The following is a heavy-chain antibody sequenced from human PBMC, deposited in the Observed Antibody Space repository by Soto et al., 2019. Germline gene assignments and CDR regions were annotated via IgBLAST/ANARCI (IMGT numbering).Heavy chain of an antibody. Sequence: SETLSLTCTVSGGSISSYHWSWIRQPPGKGLEWIGYIYYSGSTNYNPSLKSRVTISVDTSKNQFSLKLSSVTAADTAVYYCARMLRYFDWANNWFDPWGQGTLVTVSS. J-gene: IGHJ5*02. CDR1: GGSISSYH. CDR3: ARMLRYFDWANNWFDP. CDR2: IYYSGST. D-gene: IGHD3-9*01. V-gene: IGHV4-59*12.